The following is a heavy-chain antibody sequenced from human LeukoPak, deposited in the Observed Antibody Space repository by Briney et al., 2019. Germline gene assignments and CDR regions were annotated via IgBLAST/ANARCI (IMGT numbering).Heavy chain of an antibody. CDR2: ISGSSAYT. Sequence: PGGSLRLSCADSRFTLSDYYMSWLRQAPGTGLEWLSYISGSSAYTNYEDSVKGRLTISRDNAKNSLYLQMNSLRAEDTAVYYCARISGSGSYYGPFDYWGQGTLVTVSS. D-gene: IGHD3-10*01. CDR3: ARISGSGSYYGPFDY. CDR1: RFTLSDYY. J-gene: IGHJ4*02. V-gene: IGHV3-11*03.